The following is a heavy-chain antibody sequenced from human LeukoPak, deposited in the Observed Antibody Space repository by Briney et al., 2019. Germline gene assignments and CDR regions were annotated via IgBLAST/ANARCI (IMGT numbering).Heavy chain of an antibody. V-gene: IGHV4-38-2*02. D-gene: IGHD6-19*01. J-gene: IGHJ4*02. CDR2: IHYSGST. Sequence: SETLSLTCTVSGYSISSGYYWGWIRQPPGKGLEWIGSIHYSGSTYYNPSLKSRVTISVDTSKNQFSLKLSSVTAADTAVYYCATDRGSGWYGGFDYWGQGTLVIVSS. CDR3: ATDRGSGWYGGFDY. CDR1: GYSISSGYY.